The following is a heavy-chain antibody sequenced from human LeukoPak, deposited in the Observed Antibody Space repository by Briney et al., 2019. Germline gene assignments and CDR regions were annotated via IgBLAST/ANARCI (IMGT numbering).Heavy chain of an antibody. V-gene: IGHV1-2*02. CDR2: INPNSGGT. J-gene: IGHJ6*02. CDR3: ARVRIGQQLDKYYYYAMDV. D-gene: IGHD6-13*01. CDR1: GYTFTDYY. Sequence: ASVEVSCKASGYTFTDYYTHWVRQAPGQGLEWMGWINPNSGGTNYAQKFQGRVTMTTDTSISTAYMEVSRLRSDDTAVYYCARVRIGQQLDKYYYYAMDVWGQGTTVTVSS.